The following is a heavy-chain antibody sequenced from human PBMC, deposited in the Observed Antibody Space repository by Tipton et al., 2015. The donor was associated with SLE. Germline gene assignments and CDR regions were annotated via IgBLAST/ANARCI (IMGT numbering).Heavy chain of an antibody. CDR1: GGSISSSSYY. CDR3: ASLSRDGYNNLAY. D-gene: IGHD5-24*01. J-gene: IGHJ4*02. Sequence: TLSLTCTVSGGSISSSSYYWGWIRQPPGKGLEWIGSIYYSGSTYYNPSLKSRVTTSVDTSKNQFSLKLSSVTAADTAVYYCASLSRDGYNNLAYWGQGTLVTVSS. V-gene: IGHV4-39*07. CDR2: IYYSGST.